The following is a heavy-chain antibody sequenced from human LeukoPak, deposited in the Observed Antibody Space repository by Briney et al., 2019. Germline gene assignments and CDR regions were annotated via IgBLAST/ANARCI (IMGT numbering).Heavy chain of an antibody. CDR3: ARSSSGWYAVFDY. CDR2: IYYSGST. J-gene: IGHJ4*02. CDR1: GGSISSYY. Sequence: TSETLSLTCTVSGGSISSYYWSWIRQPPGKGLEWIGYIYYSGSTNYNPSLKSRVTISVDTSKNQFSLKLSSVTAADTAVYYCARSSSGWYAVFDYWGRGTLVTVSS. D-gene: IGHD6-19*01. V-gene: IGHV4-59*01.